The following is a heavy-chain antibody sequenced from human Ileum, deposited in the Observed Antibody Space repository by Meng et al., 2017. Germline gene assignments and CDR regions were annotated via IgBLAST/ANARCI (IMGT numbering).Heavy chain of an antibody. CDR2: TYYRSKWYN. Sequence: VQLQQSGPVLVNAPQTPPLTGAIAGDRVSSNSAAWNWIRQSPSRGLEWLGRTYYRSKWYNDYAVSVKSRITINPDTSKNQFSLQLDSVTPEDTAVYYCAVGNYYFDYWGQGTLVTVSS. CDR1: GDRVSSNSAA. V-gene: IGHV6-1*01. J-gene: IGHJ4*02. D-gene: IGHD1-26*01. CDR3: AVGNYYFDY.